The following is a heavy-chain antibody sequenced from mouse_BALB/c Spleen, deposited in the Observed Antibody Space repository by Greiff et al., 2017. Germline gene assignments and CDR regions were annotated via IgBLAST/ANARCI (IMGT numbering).Heavy chain of an antibody. Sequence: VKLQQSGPELVKPGASVKISCKASGYAFSSSWMNWVKQRPGQGLEWIGRIYPGDGDTNYNGKFKGKATLTADKSSSTAYMQLSSLTSVDSAVYFCARSSYFDYWGQGTTLTVSS. V-gene: IGHV1-82*01. CDR3: ARSSYFDY. J-gene: IGHJ2*01. CDR2: IYPGDGDT. CDR1: GYAFSSSW.